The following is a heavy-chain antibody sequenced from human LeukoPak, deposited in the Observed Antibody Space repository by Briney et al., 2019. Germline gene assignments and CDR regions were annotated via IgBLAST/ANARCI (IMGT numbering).Heavy chain of an antibody. D-gene: IGHD2-15*01. CDR2: IKQDGSTK. CDR1: GFTFSNYW. J-gene: IGHJ4*02. CDR3: AKDRGSGIVVVVAAFN. Sequence: GGSLRLSCAASGFTFSNYWMNWVRQAPGKGLEWVANIKQDGSTKNYVDSVKGRFTISRDNSKNTLYLQMNSLRAEDTAVYYCAKDRGSGIVVVVAAFNWGQGTLVTVSS. V-gene: IGHV3-7*03.